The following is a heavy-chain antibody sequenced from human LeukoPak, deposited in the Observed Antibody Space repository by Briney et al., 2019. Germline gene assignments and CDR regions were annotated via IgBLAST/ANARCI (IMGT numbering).Heavy chain of an antibody. V-gene: IGHV4-4*02. CDR3: AREGGGIAVAGTSLPSYYYYMDV. D-gene: IGHD6-19*01. CDR1: GGSLSTTSW. J-gene: IGHJ6*03. Sequence: SGTLSLTCAVSGGSLSTTSWWVWLRQPPGKGLEWIGEVYHSGGGNNNYNPSLKSRVTISVDTSKNQFSLKLSSVTAADTAVYYCAREGGGIAVAGTSLPSYYYYMDVWGKGTTVTISS. CDR2: VYHSGGGNN.